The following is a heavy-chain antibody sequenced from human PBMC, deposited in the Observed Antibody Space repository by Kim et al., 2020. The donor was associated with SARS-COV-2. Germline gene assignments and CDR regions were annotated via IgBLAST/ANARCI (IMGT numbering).Heavy chain of an antibody. V-gene: IGHV4-39*07. J-gene: IGHJ4*02. D-gene: IGHD3-10*01. CDR2: IYYSGST. CDR1: GGSISSSSYY. Sequence: SETLSLTCTVSGGSISSSSYYWGWIRQPPGKGLEWIGSIYYSGSTYYNPSLKSRVTISVDTSKNQFSLKLSSVTAADTAVYYCARYGSGRLFDYWGQGTLVTVSS. CDR3: ARYGSGRLFDY.